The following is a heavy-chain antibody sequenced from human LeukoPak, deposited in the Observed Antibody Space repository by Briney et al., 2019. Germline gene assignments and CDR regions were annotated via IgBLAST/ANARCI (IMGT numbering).Heavy chain of an antibody. D-gene: IGHD2-15*01. CDR3: ARGRCSGGTCFPIDY. CDR2: IYPGDSDT. Sequence: MAGESLKISCKGSGYSFTNYWIGWVRQMPGKGLVWMGLIYPGDSDTRYSSSFQGQVTISADKSINTAYLQWSSLKASDTAMYYCARGRCSGGTCFPIDYWGQGTLVTVSS. CDR1: GYSFTNYW. J-gene: IGHJ4*02. V-gene: IGHV5-51*01.